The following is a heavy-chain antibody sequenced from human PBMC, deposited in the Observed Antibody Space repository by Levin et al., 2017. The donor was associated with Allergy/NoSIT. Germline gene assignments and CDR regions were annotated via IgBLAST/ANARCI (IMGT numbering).Heavy chain of an antibody. D-gene: IGHD2-21*02. CDR3: EKGGDMDY. CDR1: GFTFSTYG. V-gene: IGHV3-30*18. Sequence: GGSLRLSCVASGFTFSTYGMHWVRQAPGKGLEWVSIITPDGNNKYYAASVKGRFTISRDNSKNTVHLHMNSLTTDDTATYYCEKGGDMDYWVQGTLVTVSS. CDR2: ITPDGNNK. J-gene: IGHJ4*02.